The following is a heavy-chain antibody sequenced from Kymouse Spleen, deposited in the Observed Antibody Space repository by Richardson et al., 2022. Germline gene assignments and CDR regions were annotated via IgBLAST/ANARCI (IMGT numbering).Heavy chain of an antibody. CDR1: GGSISSSSYY. J-gene: IGHJ4*02. Sequence: QLQLQESGPGLVKPSETLSLTCTVSGGSISSSSYYWGWIRQPPGKGLEWIGSIYYSGSTYYNPSLKSRVTISVDTSKNQFSLKLSSVTAADTAVYYCARRGITGTFDYWGQGTLVTVSS. CDR2: IYYSGST. CDR3: ARRGITGTFDY. V-gene: IGHV4-39*01. D-gene: IGHD1-7*01.